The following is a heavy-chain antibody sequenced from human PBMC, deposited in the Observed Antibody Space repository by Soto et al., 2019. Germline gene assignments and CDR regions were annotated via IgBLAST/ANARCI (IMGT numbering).Heavy chain of an antibody. Sequence: GESLKISCEGSGYNFNTYWIGWVRPMPGKGLEGMALIYPGDSDTRYSPSFEGQVTLSVDRSISTAYLQWSSLKASDTAIYYCATSTVSYVDIVSSTTRGYFDHWGQGTLVTVSS. D-gene: IGHD5-12*01. CDR3: ATSTVSYVDIVSSTTRGYFDH. J-gene: IGHJ4*02. V-gene: IGHV5-51*01. CDR1: GYNFNTYW. CDR2: IYPGDSDT.